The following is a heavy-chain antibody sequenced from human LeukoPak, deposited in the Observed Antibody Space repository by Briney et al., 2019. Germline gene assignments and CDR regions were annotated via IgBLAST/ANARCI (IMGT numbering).Heavy chain of an antibody. J-gene: IGHJ3*02. D-gene: IGHD5-18*01. CDR3: ARGWLVWRIQLWSTPAFDI. CDR2: IYYSGST. V-gene: IGHV4-30-4*01. CDR1: GGSISSGDYY. Sequence: PSETLSLTCTVSGGSISSGDYYWSWIRQPPGKGLEWIGYIYYSGSTYYNPSLKSRVTISVDTSKNQFSLKLSSVTAADTAVYYCARGWLVWRIQLWSTPAFDIWGQGTMVTVSS.